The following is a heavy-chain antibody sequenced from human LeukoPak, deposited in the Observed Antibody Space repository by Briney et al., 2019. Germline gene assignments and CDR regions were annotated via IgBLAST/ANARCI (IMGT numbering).Heavy chain of an antibody. CDR1: GYTFTSYY. Sequence: ASVKVSCKASGYTFTSYYMHWVRQAPGQGLEWMGIINPSGGSTSYAQKFQGRVTMTRDTSTSTAYTEPSSLRSEDTAVYCCARGQMVRAEGYWGQGTLVTVSS. CDR3: ARGQMVRAEGY. J-gene: IGHJ4*02. CDR2: INPSGGST. D-gene: IGHD3-10*01. V-gene: IGHV1-46*01.